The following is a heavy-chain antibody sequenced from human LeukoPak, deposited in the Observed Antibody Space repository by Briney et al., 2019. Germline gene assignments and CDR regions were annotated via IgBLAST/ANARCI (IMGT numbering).Heavy chain of an antibody. CDR3: ARFPSYDPHRMDV. J-gene: IGHJ6*02. Sequence: PSETLSLTCTVSGGSIISSSYNWGWIRQPPGMGLEWIGSIYYTGRTDYNPSLNGRVTMSVDTSKNQFSLRLTSVTAADTAVYYCARFPSYDPHRMDVWGQGTTVTVSS. V-gene: IGHV4-39*01. CDR1: GGSIISSSYN. D-gene: IGHD3-22*01. CDR2: IYYTGRT.